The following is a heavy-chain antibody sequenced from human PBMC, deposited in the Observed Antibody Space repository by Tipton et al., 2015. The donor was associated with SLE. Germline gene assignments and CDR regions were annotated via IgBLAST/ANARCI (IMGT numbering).Heavy chain of an antibody. J-gene: IGHJ3*01. CDR1: GVSVSSGGYY. CDR3: VSSSYPLGSFDV. V-gene: IGHV4-31*03. Sequence: TLSLTCTVSGVSVSSGGYYWNWIRQHPGKGLEWIGCIHSRGSTYYTPSLKSRLTMSVETSNNQFSLQLSSVTAADTALYYCVSSSYPLGSFDVWGQGTMVTVS. D-gene: IGHD3-16*02. CDR2: IHSRGST.